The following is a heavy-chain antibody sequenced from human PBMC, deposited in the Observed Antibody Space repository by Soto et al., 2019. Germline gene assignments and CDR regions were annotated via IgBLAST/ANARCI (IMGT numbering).Heavy chain of an antibody. J-gene: IGHJ4*02. V-gene: IGHV4-59*08. Sequence: SETLSLTCTVSGGSISSYYWSWIRQPPGKGLEWIGYIYYSGSTNYNPSLKSRVTISVDTSKNQFSLKLSSVTAADTAVYYCARQQWLVGIIDYWGQGTLVTVSS. CDR1: GGSISSYY. D-gene: IGHD6-19*01. CDR2: IYYSGST. CDR3: ARQQWLVGIIDY.